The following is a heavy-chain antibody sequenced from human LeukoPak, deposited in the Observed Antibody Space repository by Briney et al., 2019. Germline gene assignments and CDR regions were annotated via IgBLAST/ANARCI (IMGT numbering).Heavy chain of an antibody. CDR1: GFTFSSYA. D-gene: IGHD3-9*01. CDR2: ISYDGSNK. V-gene: IGHV3-30*04. CDR3: ARDRDKLRYFDWLGYYYYMDV. Sequence: GGSLRLSCAASGFTFSSYAMHWVRQAPGKGLEWVAVISYDGSNKYYADSVKGRFTISRDNSKNTLYLQMNSLRAEDTAVYYCARDRDKLRYFDWLGYYYYMDVWGKGTTVTVSS. J-gene: IGHJ6*03.